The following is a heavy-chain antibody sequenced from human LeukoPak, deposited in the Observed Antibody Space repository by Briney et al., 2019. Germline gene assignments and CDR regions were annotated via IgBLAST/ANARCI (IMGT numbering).Heavy chain of an antibody. CDR1: GFTFSSYG. D-gene: IGHD2-15*01. CDR2: IRSKAYGGTT. CDR3: TRADIVVVVAATI. Sequence: SLRLSCAASGFTFSSYGMHWVRQAPGKGLEWVGFIRSKAYGGTTEYAASVKGRFTISRDDSKSIAYLQMNSLKTEDTAVYYCTRADIVVVVAATIWGQGTLVTVSS. V-gene: IGHV3-49*04. J-gene: IGHJ4*02.